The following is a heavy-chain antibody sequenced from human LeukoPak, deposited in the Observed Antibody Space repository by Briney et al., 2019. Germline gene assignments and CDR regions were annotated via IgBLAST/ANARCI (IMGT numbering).Heavy chain of an antibody. CDR2: IRYDGSNK. Sequence: GGSLRLSCAASGLTFSSYGMHWVRQAPGKGLEWVAFIRYDGSNKYYADSVKGRFTISRDNSKNTLYLQMNSLRAEDTAVYYCAKWSSVVVPAAIYYYYYYMDVWGKGTTVTVSS. CDR3: AKWSSVVVPAAIYYYYYYMDV. D-gene: IGHD2-2*01. V-gene: IGHV3-30*02. CDR1: GLTFSSYG. J-gene: IGHJ6*03.